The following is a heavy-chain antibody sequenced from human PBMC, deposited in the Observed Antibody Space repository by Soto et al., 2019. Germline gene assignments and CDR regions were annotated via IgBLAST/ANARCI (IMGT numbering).Heavy chain of an antibody. V-gene: IGHV4-4*02. CDR1: GGSISSSNW. Sequence: QVQLQESGPGLVKPSGTLSLTCAVSGGSISSSNWWSWVRQPPGKGLEWIGEIYHSGSTNYNPSLKSRVTTTVDKSKNQSSLKLSSVTAADTAVYYCARAPVATIVYYYCGMDVWGQGTTVTVSS. CDR3: ARAPVATIVYYYCGMDV. D-gene: IGHD5-12*01. J-gene: IGHJ6*02. CDR2: IYHSGST.